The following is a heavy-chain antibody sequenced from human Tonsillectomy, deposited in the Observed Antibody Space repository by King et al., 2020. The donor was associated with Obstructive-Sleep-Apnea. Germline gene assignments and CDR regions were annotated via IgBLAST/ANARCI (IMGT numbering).Heavy chain of an antibody. CDR3: ARDVWGFSTSSPFDY. CDR1: GDRVSSNNAA. J-gene: IGHJ4*02. Sequence: VQLQQSGPGLVKPSQTLSLTCVISGDRVSSNNAAWNWIRQSPSRGLEWLGRTYYRSKWYNDYAVSVKGRITINPDTSNNHFSLQLRSVTPEDTAVYYCARDVWGFSTSSPFDYWGQGTLVTVSS. CDR2: TYYRSKWYN. V-gene: IGHV6-1*01. D-gene: IGHD3-16*01.